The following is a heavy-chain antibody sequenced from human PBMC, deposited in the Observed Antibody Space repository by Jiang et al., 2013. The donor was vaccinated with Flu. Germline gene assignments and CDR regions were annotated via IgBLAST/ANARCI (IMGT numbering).Heavy chain of an antibody. CDR1: GDSFSSW. J-gene: IGHJ4*02. V-gene: IGHV5-51*03. D-gene: IGHD4-23*01. CDR3: ARGRGDGGKYPLQY. CDR2: IYPADSDT. Sequence: GAEVKKPGESLKISCKGSGDSFSSWVGWVRLMPGKGLEWMGIIYPADSDTIYSPSFQGQVTTSVDRSISTAYLQWSSLKASDSATYYCARGRGDGGKYPLQYWGQGTPVTVSS.